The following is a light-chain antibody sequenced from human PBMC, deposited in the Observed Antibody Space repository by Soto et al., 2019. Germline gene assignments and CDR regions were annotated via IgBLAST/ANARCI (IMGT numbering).Light chain of an antibody. J-gene: IGKJ5*01. CDR2: DAS. CDR3: QQYNIWPIT. CDR1: QSVSRN. V-gene: IGKV3D-15*01. Sequence: IVLSQSPDTQSFSPGERATLSCRAIQSVSRNLAWYQQKPGQAPRLLIYDASTRATGTPARFSGSGSGTKFTLSISSPQSEDFAVYYCQQYNIWPITFGQGTRLEIK.